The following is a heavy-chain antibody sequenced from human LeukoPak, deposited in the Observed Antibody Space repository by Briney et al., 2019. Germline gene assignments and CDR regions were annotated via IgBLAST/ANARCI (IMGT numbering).Heavy chain of an antibody. D-gene: IGHD4-17*01. J-gene: IGHJ4*02. Sequence: SVKVSCKASGGTFSSYAISWVRQAPGQGLGWMGGIIPIFGTANYAQKFQGRVTITADKSTSTAYMELSSLRSEDTAVYYCARESPPSVTPPSPFDYWGQGTLVTVSS. CDR2: IIPIFGTA. CDR3: ARESPPSVTPPSPFDY. V-gene: IGHV1-69*06. CDR1: GGTFSSYA.